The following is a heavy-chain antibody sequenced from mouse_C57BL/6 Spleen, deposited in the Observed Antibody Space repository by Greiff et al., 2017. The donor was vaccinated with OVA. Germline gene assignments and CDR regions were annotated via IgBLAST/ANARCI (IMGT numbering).Heavy chain of an antibody. CDR1: GFTFSDYG. CDR3: ARYYDGYYVNAMDY. CDR2: ISSGSSTI. D-gene: IGHD2-3*01. J-gene: IGHJ4*01. Sequence: EVMLVESGGGLVKPGGSLKLSCAASGFTFSDYGMHWVRQAPEKGLEWVAYISSGSSTIYYADTVKGRFTISRDNAKNTLFLQMTSLRSEDTAMYYCARYYDGYYVNAMDYWGQGTSVTVAS. V-gene: IGHV5-17*01.